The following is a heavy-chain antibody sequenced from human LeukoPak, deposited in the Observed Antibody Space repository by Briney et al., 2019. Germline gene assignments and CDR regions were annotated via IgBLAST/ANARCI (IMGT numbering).Heavy chain of an antibody. CDR1: GGSISSYY. D-gene: IGHD5-24*01. J-gene: IGHJ5*02. CDR2: IYYSGST. CDR3: ARAKDGYNNWFDP. Sequence: SETLSLTCTVSGGSISSYYWSWIRQPPGKGLEWIGYIYYSGSTNYNPSLKSRATISVDTSKNQFSLKLSSVTAADTAVYYCARAKDGYNNWFDPWGQGTLVTVSS. V-gene: IGHV4-59*01.